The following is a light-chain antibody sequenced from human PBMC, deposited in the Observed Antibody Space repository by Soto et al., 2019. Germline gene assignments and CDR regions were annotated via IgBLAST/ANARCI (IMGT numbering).Light chain of an antibody. CDR2: GAS. CDR1: QCVSSNY. Sequence: DIVLTQSPGTLSVSPGERATLSCRASQCVSSNYLAWYQQKPGQAPRLLIYGASSRATGVPDRFSASGSGTDFTLTISRLEPEDFAVYYCQQYGGSPATFGGGTKVEI. CDR3: QQYGGSPAT. J-gene: IGKJ4*01. V-gene: IGKV3-20*01.